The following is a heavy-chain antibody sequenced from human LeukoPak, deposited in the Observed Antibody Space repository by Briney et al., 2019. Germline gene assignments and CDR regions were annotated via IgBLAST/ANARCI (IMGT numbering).Heavy chain of an antibody. D-gene: IGHD2-2*01. Sequence: ASVKVFCKASGYTFTGYYMHWVRQAPGQGLEWMGWINPNSGGTNYAQKFQGRITMTRDTSISTAYMELSRLRSDDTAVYYCAREGTSQLANAFDIWGQGTMVTVSS. V-gene: IGHV1-2*02. CDR2: INPNSGGT. CDR3: AREGTSQLANAFDI. CDR1: GYTFTGYY. J-gene: IGHJ3*02.